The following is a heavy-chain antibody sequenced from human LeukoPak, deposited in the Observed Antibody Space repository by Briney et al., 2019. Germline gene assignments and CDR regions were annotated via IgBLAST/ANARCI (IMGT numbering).Heavy chain of an antibody. J-gene: IGHJ4*02. D-gene: IGHD6-19*01. CDR1: GFTFSDHY. V-gene: IGHV3-72*01. CDR2: IRNKANSYTT. CDR3: AEGGSSGLIVY. Sequence: PGGSLRLSCAASGFTFSDHYMDWVRQAPGKGLEWVARIRNKANSYTTEYATSVKGRFTISRDDSKNSLYLQMNSLKTEDTAVYYCAEGGSSGLIVYWGQGTLVTVSS.